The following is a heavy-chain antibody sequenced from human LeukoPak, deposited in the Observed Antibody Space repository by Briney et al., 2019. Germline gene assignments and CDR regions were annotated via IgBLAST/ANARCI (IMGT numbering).Heavy chain of an antibody. CDR3: AREVVVVAAHFDY. J-gene: IGHJ4*02. Sequence: SVKVSCKASGGTFSSYAISWVRQAPGQGLEWMGGIIPIFGTANYAQKFQGRVTITADESTSTAYMELSSLRSEDTAVYYCAREVVVVAAHFDYWGQGTLVTASS. CDR2: IIPIFGTA. V-gene: IGHV1-69*13. CDR1: GGTFSSYA. D-gene: IGHD2-15*01.